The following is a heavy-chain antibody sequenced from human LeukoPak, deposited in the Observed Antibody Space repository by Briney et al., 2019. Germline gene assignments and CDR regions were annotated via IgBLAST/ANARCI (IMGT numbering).Heavy chain of an antibody. V-gene: IGHV1-18*01. D-gene: IGHD1-26*01. CDR3: ARDVVGATRTNYLDY. CDR1: GYTFTSYG. CDR2: ISAYNGNT. Sequence: ASVKVSCKASGYTFTSYGISWVRQAPGQGLEWMGWISAYNGNTNYAQKLQGRVTMTTDTSTSTAYMELRSLRSDDTAVYYCARDVVGATRTNYLDYWGQGTLVTVSS. J-gene: IGHJ4*02.